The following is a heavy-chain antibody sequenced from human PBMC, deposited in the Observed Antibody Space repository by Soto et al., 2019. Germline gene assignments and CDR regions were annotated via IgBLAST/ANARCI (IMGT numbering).Heavy chain of an antibody. Sequence: SGGSLRLSCAASGFTFSSYAMILVRQAPGKGLEWVSAISGSGGSTYYADSVKGRFTISRDNSKNTLYLQMNSLRAEDTAVYYCAKDKYDYVWGSYPNYLDYWGQGTQVTVSS. CDR3: AKDKYDYVWGSYPNYLDY. V-gene: IGHV3-23*01. D-gene: IGHD3-16*02. J-gene: IGHJ4*02. CDR1: GFTFSSYA. CDR2: ISGSGGST.